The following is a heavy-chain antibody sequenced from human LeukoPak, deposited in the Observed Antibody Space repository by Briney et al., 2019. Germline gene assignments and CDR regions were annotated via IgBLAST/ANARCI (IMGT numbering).Heavy chain of an antibody. CDR1: GGTFSSYA. J-gene: IGHJ4*02. Sequence: SVKVSCKASGGTFSSYAISWVRQAPGQGLEWMGRIIPIFGIANYAQKFQGRVTITAGKSTSTAYMELSSLRSEDTAVYYCAFPRGRSRDGYNWVFDYWGQGTLVTVSS. V-gene: IGHV1-69*04. D-gene: IGHD5-24*01. CDR3: AFPRGRSRDGYNWVFDY. CDR2: IIPIFGIA.